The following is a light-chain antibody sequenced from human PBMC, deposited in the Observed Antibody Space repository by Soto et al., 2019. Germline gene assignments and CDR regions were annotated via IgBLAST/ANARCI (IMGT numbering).Light chain of an antibody. V-gene: IGLV2-14*03. CDR3: YSSRSSSSTFDV. Sequence: QSVLTQPASVSGSPGQSITISCAGTSSDIGGSNYVSWYQQHPGKAPKLMIYGVSNRPSGVSNRFSGSKSGNTASLTISGLQDEDEADYFCYSSRSSSSTFDVVGTGTKVTVL. CDR1: SSDIGGSNY. J-gene: IGLJ1*01. CDR2: GVS.